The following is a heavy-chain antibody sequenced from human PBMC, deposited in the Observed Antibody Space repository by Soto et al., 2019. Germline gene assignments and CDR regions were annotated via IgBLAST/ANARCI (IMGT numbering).Heavy chain of an antibody. CDR2: IYSGGST. V-gene: IGHV3-66*01. J-gene: IGHJ6*02. Sequence: GGSLRLSCAASGFTVSSNYMSWVRQAPGKGLEWVSVIYSGGSTYYADSVRGRFSISRDNSRATLYLQMDSLRVEDTAVYHCARIAAHLDQLLYGMDVWGQGTPVTVSS. CDR3: ARIAAHLDQLLYGMDV. CDR1: GFTVSSNY. D-gene: IGHD6-13*01.